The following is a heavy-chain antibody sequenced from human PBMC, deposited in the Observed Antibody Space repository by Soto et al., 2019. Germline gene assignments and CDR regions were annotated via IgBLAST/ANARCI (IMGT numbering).Heavy chain of an antibody. CDR3: ARGDYYDSSGYPLDY. J-gene: IGHJ4*02. Sequence: ASVKVSCKASGFTFTSSAVQWVRQARGRRLEWMGWINPNSGGTNYAQKFQGRVTMTRDTSISTAYMELSRLRSDDTAVYYCARGDYYDSSGYPLDYWGQGTLVTAPQ. D-gene: IGHD3-22*01. V-gene: IGHV1-2*02. CDR2: INPNSGGT. CDR1: GFTFTSSA.